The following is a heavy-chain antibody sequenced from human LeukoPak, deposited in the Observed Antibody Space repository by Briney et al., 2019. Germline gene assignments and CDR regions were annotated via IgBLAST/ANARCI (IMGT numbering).Heavy chain of an antibody. CDR1: GFTFSSYA. D-gene: IGHD6-13*01. Sequence: GGSLRLSCAASGFTFSSYAMSWVRQAPGKGLEWVSGISGSGSTIYYADSVKGRFTISRDNAKNSLYLQMNSLRAEDTAVYYCARSSSWYGPFDYWGQGTLVTVSS. V-gene: IGHV3-48*03. J-gene: IGHJ4*02. CDR2: ISGSGSTI. CDR3: ARSSSWYGPFDY.